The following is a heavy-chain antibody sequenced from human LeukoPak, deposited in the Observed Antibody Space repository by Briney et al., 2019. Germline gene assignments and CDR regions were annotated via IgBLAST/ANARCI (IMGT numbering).Heavy chain of an antibody. J-gene: IGHJ4*02. CDR1: GGSLSGYY. CDR2: INHSGST. V-gene: IGHV4-34*01. CDR3: ARGNDSSGLYYFDY. Sequence: PSETLSLTCAVYGGSLSGYYWSWIRQPPGKGLEWIGEINHSGSTNYNPSLKSRVTISVDTSKNQFSLKLSSVTAADTAVYYCARGNDSSGLYYFDYWGQGTLVTVSS. D-gene: IGHD3-22*01.